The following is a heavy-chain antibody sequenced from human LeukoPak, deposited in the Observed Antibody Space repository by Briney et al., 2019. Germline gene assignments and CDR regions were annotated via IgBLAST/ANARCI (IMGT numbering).Heavy chain of an antibody. V-gene: IGHV3-20*01. CDR3: ARDLGSTSCWFDP. CDR1: GFTFDDYG. J-gene: IGHJ5*02. Sequence: GGSLRLSCAASGFTFDDYGMSWVRQAPGKGLEWVSGINWNGGSTGYADSVKGRFTTSRDNAKNSLYLQMNSLRAEDTALYHCARDLGSTSCWFDPWGQGTLVTVSS. D-gene: IGHD2-2*01. CDR2: INWNGGST.